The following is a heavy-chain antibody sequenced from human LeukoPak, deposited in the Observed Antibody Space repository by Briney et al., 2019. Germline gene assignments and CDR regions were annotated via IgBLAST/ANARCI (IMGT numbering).Heavy chain of an antibody. CDR2: IWYDGSNK. CDR3: ASLTGYDYPKA. Sequence: GRSLRLSCAASGFTFSSYGMHWVRQAPGKGLEWVAVIWYDGSNKYYADSVKGRFTIARDNAKNSLYLQMNSLRAEDTAVYYCASLTGYDYPKAWGQGTLVTVSS. CDR1: GFTFSSYG. D-gene: IGHD3-9*01. V-gene: IGHV3-33*03. J-gene: IGHJ5*02.